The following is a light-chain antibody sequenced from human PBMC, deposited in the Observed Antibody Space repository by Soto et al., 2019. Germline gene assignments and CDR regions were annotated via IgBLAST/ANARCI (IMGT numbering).Light chain of an antibody. CDR1: RSDVGAYNY. CDR3: SSYTSSDSVYV. Sequence: LTQPASVSGSPGQSITISCTGTRSDVGAYNYVSWYQRHPGKAPKLLIYEVNSRPSGVSDRFSGSKSGNTASLTISGLQAEDEADYYCSSYTSSDSVYVFGSGTRSPS. V-gene: IGLV2-14*01. CDR2: EVN. J-gene: IGLJ1*01.